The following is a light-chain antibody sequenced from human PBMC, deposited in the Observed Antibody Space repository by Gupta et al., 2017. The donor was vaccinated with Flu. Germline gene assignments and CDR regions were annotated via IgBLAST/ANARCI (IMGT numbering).Light chain of an antibody. CDR1: QTISTY. V-gene: IGKV1-39*01. CDR3: QQSYRSPRT. CDR2: GAS. Sequence: DIEMTQSPSYLSASVGDRVTITCRASQTISTYLIWYHQKPGKAPKLLIYGASTLHTGVPSRFSGSGSGTDFTLTISRLQPEDFGTYHCQQSYRSPRTFGQGTKVEVK. J-gene: IGKJ1*01.